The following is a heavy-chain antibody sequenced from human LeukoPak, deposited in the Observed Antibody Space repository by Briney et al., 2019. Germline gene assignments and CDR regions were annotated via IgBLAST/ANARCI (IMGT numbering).Heavy chain of an antibody. Sequence: PGGSLRLSCAASGFTFSSYSMNWVRQAPGKGLEWVSSISRSSSYIYYADSVKGRFTISRDNAKNSLYLQMNSLRAEDTAVYYCAREGYYDGSGYRGYYYYGMDVWGQGTTVTVSS. V-gene: IGHV3-21*04. D-gene: IGHD3-22*01. CDR3: AREGYYDGSGYRGYYYYGMDV. J-gene: IGHJ6*02. CDR2: ISRSSSYI. CDR1: GFTFSSYS.